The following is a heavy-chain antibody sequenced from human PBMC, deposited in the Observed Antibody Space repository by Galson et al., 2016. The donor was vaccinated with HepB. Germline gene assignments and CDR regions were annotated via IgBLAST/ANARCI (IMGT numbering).Heavy chain of an antibody. Sequence: SLRLSCAASGFTFNNAWLSWVRQAPGKGLEWLGLIKDGGETTDYAAPVKGRFTISRDDSINTVFLQMNSLKTEDTALYYCSTTGYAGSRWWYHGMDVWGQGTTVTVAS. CDR2: IKDGGETT. V-gene: IGHV3-15*01. CDR1: GFTFNNAW. CDR3: STTGYAGSRWWYHGMDV. D-gene: IGHD2-15*01. J-gene: IGHJ6*02.